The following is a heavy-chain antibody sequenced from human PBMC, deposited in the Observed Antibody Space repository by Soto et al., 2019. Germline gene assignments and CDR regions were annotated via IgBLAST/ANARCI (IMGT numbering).Heavy chain of an antibody. D-gene: IGHD2-21*02. V-gene: IGHV1-69*13. J-gene: IGHJ6*02. CDR1: GGTFSSYA. CDR2: IIPIFGTA. CDR3: ARGSAGVXPYCGGDCYSNYYGMDV. Sequence: GASVKVSCKASGGTFSSYAISWVRQAPGQGLEWMGGIIPIFGTANYAQKFQGRVTITADESTSTAYMELSSLRSEDTAVYYCARGSAGVXPYCGGDCYSNYYGMDVWGQGTTVTVSS.